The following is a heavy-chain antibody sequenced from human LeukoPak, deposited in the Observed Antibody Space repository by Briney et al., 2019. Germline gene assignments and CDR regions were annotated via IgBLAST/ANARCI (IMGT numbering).Heavy chain of an antibody. D-gene: IGHD6-6*01. J-gene: IGHJ4*02. Sequence: SETLSLTCTVSGGSISSSSYYWGWIRQPPGKGLEWIGSIYYSGSTYYNPSLKSRVTISVYTSNKQFSRKLSSVSDADTDVYYYERGSSIAARFDYWGQGTLVTVSS. CDR1: GGSISSSSYY. V-gene: IGHV4-39*01. CDR2: IYYSGST. CDR3: ERGSSIAARFDY.